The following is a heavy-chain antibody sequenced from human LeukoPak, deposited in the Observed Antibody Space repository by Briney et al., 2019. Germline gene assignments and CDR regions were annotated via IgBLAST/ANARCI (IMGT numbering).Heavy chain of an antibody. Sequence: GASVKVSCKASGYTFTSYAMHWVRQAPGQRLEWMGWINAGNGNTKYSQKLQGRVTITRDTSASTAYMELSSLRSEDTAVYYCAREKSGVAAAGTFDYWGQGTLVTVSS. D-gene: IGHD6-13*01. V-gene: IGHV1-3*01. J-gene: IGHJ4*02. CDR3: AREKSGVAAAGTFDY. CDR2: INAGNGNT. CDR1: GYTFTSYA.